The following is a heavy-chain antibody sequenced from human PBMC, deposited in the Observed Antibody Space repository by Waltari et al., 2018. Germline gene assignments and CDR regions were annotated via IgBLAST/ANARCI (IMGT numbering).Heavy chain of an antibody. CDR1: GDSMSVSDW. D-gene: IGHD2-15*01. Sequence: QMQLQESGPGLGNPSGTLSPTCTVPGDSMSVSDWWSWVRQPPEKGLEWIGQIQRSGRTNYNPSLESRVTISIDTSNNQFSLKVTSTTAADTAVYYCARDRGRGIYLDSWGRGTLVTVSP. J-gene: IGHJ4*02. CDR2: IQRSGRT. CDR3: ARDRGRGIYLDS. V-gene: IGHV4-4*02.